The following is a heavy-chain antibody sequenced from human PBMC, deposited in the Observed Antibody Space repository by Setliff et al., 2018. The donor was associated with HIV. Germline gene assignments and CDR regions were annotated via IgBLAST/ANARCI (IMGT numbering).Heavy chain of an antibody. CDR2: INHSGNT. CDR1: GDSIGSNTFY. Sequence: SETLSLTCSVYGDSIGSNTFYWGWLRQPPGKEPEWIGSINHSGNTYYYPSLKSRVTMSVDTSKNQFSLRLSSVTATDTAVYYCARHLPRIAAPTNWLDPWGQGTLVTAPQ. V-gene: IGHV4-39*01. J-gene: IGHJ5*02. D-gene: IGHD6-6*01. CDR3: ARHLPRIAAPTNWLDP.